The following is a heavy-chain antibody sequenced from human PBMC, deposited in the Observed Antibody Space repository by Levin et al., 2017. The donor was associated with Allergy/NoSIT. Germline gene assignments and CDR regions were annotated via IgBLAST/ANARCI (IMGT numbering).Heavy chain of an antibody. CDR3: ARLKKSLVVVPAAISTAYYYGMDV. CDR1: GGSFSGYY. D-gene: IGHD2-2*01. J-gene: IGHJ6*02. Sequence: SETLSLTCAVYGGSFSGYYWSWIRQPPGKGLEWIGEINHSGSTNYNPSLKSRVTISVDTSKNQFSLKLSSVTAADTAVYYCARLKKSLVVVPAAISTAYYYGMDVWGQGTTVTVSS. V-gene: IGHV4-34*01. CDR2: INHSGST.